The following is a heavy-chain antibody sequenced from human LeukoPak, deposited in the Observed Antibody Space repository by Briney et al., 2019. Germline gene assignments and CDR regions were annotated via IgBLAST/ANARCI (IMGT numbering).Heavy chain of an antibody. Sequence: GGPLRLSCAASGFNFRDYDMTWVRQAPGKGLEWVASISASGVTTNYADSVRGRFTISRDNSNKVTYLRMNSLSAEDTAVYYCARSINYSNYLLDYWGHGTRVTVSS. V-gene: IGHV3-23*01. CDR1: GFNFRDYD. J-gene: IGHJ4*01. CDR3: ARSINYSNYLLDY. D-gene: IGHD4-11*01. CDR2: ISASGVTT.